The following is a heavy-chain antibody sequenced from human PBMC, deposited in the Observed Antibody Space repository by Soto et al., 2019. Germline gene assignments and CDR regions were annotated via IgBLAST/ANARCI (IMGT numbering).Heavy chain of an antibody. CDR1: GYSFTNYW. J-gene: IGHJ3*02. CDR2: IYPGDSRT. D-gene: IGHD4-17*01. CDR3: TRGRDYGGNSEALDI. Sequence: EVQLVQSGAEVQKPGESLKISCQGSGYSFTNYWIAWVRQMPGKGLEWMGIIYPGDSRTTYSPSFRGQVTISADRSINTADPQWSSLKASDTAMYYCTRGRDYGGNSEALDIWGQGTLVTVSS. V-gene: IGHV5-51*03.